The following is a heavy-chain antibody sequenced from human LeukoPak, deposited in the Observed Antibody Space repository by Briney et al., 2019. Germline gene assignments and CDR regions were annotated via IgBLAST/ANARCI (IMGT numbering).Heavy chain of an antibody. D-gene: IGHD3-9*01. CDR3: AKSGGRLRYFDWFPGY. CDR2: ISGSGGST. J-gene: IGHJ4*02. Sequence: GGSLRPSCAASGFTFSSYAMSWVRQAPGKGLEWVSAISGSGGSTYYADSVKGRFTISRDNSKNTLYLQMNSLRAEDTAVYYCAKSGGRLRYFDWFPGYWGQGTLVTVSS. CDR1: GFTFSSYA. V-gene: IGHV3-23*01.